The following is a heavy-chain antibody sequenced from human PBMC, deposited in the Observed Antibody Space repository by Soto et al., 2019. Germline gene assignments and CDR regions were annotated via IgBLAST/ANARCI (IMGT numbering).Heavy chain of an antibody. V-gene: IGHV2-5*01. CDR3: GHWGCSTGWSDY. CDR2: IYWNDEK. J-gene: IGHJ4*02. CDR1: GFSLSTTAVG. Sequence: SGPTLVNPTQTLTLTCTFSGFSLSTTAVGVGWVRQPPGKALEWLALIYWNDEKRFSPSLKSRLTITKDTSKNQVVLTMTNMDPVDTATYYCGHWGCSTGWSDYWGQGTLVTVSS. D-gene: IGHD6-19*01.